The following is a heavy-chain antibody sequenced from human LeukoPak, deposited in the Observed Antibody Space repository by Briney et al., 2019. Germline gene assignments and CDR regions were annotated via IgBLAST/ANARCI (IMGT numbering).Heavy chain of an antibody. CDR1: DGSINSYY. J-gene: IGHJ4*02. CDR2: IYYSGST. Sequence: KPSETLSLTCTVSDGSINSYYWSWIRQPPGKGLEWIGYIYYSGSTNYNPSLRSRLTISVDTSKNQFSLKLSFVTAADTAVYYCARHIGRGFDYWGQGILVTVSS. CDR3: ARHIGRGFDY. V-gene: IGHV4-59*08. D-gene: IGHD2-15*01.